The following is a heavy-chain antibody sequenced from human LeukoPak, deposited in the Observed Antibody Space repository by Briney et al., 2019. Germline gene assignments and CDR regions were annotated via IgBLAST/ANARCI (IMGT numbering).Heavy chain of an antibody. D-gene: IGHD2-8*02. J-gene: IGHJ4*02. CDR2: IYSGGST. Sequence: PGGSLRLSCAASGFTVSTNYMSWVRQAPGKGLEWVSVIYSGGSTYYADSVKGRFTISRDNSKNTLYLHMSSLRAEDTAVYYCARGGPVVSSFDYWGQGTLVTVSS. V-gene: IGHV3-53*01. CDR1: GFTVSTNY. CDR3: ARGGPVVSSFDY.